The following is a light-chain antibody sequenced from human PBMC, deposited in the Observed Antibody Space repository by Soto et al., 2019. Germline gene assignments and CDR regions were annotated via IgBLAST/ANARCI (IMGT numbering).Light chain of an antibody. V-gene: IGKV3-15*01. CDR2: AAS. J-gene: IGKJ1*01. Sequence: EIVVTQSPATLCVSPGERATLSCRASQSVSSNLAWYQQKPGRAPRLLIYAASTRATGVPARFSGSGSGTEFTLTISSLQPEDFATYYCQQSYSSPQTFGQGTKVDIK. CDR3: QQSYSSPQT. CDR1: QSVSSN.